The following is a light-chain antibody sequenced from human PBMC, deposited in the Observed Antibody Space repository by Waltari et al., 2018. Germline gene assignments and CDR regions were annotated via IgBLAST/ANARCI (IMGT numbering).Light chain of an antibody. CDR1: HIGSYR. Sequence: SSVVTQPPSVSVAPGETARITCGGDHIGSYRVHWYQQRPGQAPILIMRYESDRPSGIPDRFSGFNSGNTATLTISRVEAGDEADYYCHVWHAALDPGVFGSGTEVTVL. CDR3: HVWHAALDPGV. J-gene: IGLJ1*01. V-gene: IGLV3-21*04. CDR2: YES.